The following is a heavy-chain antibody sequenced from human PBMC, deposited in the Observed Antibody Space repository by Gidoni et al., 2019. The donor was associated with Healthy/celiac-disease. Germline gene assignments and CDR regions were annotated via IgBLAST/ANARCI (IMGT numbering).Heavy chain of an antibody. J-gene: IGHJ6*02. V-gene: IGHV3-23*04. Sequence: EVQLVESGGGLVQPGGSLRLSCAASGFTFSSYAMRWVRQAPGKGLEWVSAISGRGGSTYYADSVKGRFTISRDNSKNTLYLQMNSLRAEDTAVYYCAKDTAPRYFDWLSRPGMDVWGQGTTVTVCS. D-gene: IGHD3-9*01. CDR3: AKDTAPRYFDWLSRPGMDV. CDR2: ISGRGGST. CDR1: GFTFSSYA.